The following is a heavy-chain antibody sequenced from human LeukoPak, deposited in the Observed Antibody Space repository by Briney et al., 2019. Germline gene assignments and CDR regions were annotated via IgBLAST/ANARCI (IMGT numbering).Heavy chain of an antibody. Sequence: SETLSLTCAVYGGSFSGYYWSWIRQPPGKGLEWIGEINHSGSTNYNPSLKSRVTISVDTSKNQSSLKLSSVTAADTAVYYCARGLPAGIAARSYYYYYMDVWGKGTTVTVSS. V-gene: IGHV4-34*01. CDR2: INHSGST. CDR3: ARGLPAGIAARSYYYYYMDV. CDR1: GGSFSGYY. D-gene: IGHD6-6*01. J-gene: IGHJ6*03.